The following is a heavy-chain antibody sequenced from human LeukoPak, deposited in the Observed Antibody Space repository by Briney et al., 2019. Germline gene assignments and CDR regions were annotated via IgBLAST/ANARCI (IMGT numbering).Heavy chain of an antibody. V-gene: IGHV1-46*01. J-gene: IGHJ4*02. CDR3: AREERAVGAVRGFDY. CDR2: INPRGDAT. Sequence: ASVEVSCKASGNTFIGYWIHWVRQAPGQGLEWMGAINPRGDATIGAQKFQGRVTITADESTSTAYMELSSLRSEDTAVYYCAREERAVGAVRGFDYWGQGTLVTVSS. CDR1: GNTFIGYW. D-gene: IGHD1-26*01.